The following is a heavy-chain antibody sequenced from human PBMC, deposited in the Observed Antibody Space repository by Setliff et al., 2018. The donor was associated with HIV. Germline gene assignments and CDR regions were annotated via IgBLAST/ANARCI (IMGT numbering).Heavy chain of an antibody. V-gene: IGHV4-61*09. J-gene: IGHJ4*02. CDR1: GGSISSGTYY. CDR3: ARGGGFWSGQLDY. Sequence: SETLSLTCTVSGGSISSGTYYWSWIRQPAGKGLEWLGHIYASGRTNYSPSLMSRITISVDTSRNQFSLKPSSVTAADTAIYYCARGGGFWSGQLDYWGQGTLVTVSS. D-gene: IGHD3-3*01. CDR2: IYASGRT.